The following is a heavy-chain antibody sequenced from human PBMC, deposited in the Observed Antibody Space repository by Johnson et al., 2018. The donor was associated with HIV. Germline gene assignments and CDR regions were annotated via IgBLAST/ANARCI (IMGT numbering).Heavy chain of an antibody. CDR2: IKWDGGGK. CDR1: GFTFGDYG. D-gene: IGHD4-23*01. CDR3: ATVVTADLTHGTRGAFDI. V-gene: IGHV3-20*04. J-gene: IGHJ3*02. Sequence: VQLVESGGGVVRPGGSLRLSCAASGFTFGDYGMSWVRQAPGKGLEWVAGIKWDGGGKWYVDSVKGRFTIARDNAKNSLYLQMNILRAEDTALYYCATVVTADLTHGTRGAFDIWGQGTMVTVSS.